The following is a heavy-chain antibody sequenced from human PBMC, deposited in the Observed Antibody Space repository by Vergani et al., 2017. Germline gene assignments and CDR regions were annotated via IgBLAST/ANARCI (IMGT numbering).Heavy chain of an antibody. J-gene: IGHJ5*02. CDR3: ARDFGWLRLSNWFDP. CDR1: GYTFTGYF. CDR2: INPNSGGA. Sequence: QVQLVQSGAEVKKPGASVKVSCKASGYTFTGYFIHWVRQAPGQGLEWMGWINPNSGGANYAQKFQGRVTMTRDTSISTAYMELSSLIIDDTAVNYCARDFGWLRLSNWFDPWGQGTLVTVSS. D-gene: IGHD5-12*01. V-gene: IGHV1-2*02.